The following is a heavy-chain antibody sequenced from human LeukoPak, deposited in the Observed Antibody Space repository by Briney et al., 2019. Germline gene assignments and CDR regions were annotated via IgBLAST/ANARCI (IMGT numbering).Heavy chain of an antibody. J-gene: IGHJ3*02. CDR1: GGSISSSSYY. V-gene: IGHV4-39*07. D-gene: IGHD3-3*01. Sequence: SETLSLTCTVSGGSISSSSYYWGWIRQPPGKGLEWIGSIYYSGSTYYNPSLKSRVTISVDTSKNQFSLKLSSVTAADTAVYYCARSDFWSGYSGDAFDIWGQGTMVTVSS. CDR3: ARSDFWSGYSGDAFDI. CDR2: IYYSGST.